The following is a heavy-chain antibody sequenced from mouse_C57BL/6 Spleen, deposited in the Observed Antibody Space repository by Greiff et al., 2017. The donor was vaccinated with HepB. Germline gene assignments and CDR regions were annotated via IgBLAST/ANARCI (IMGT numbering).Heavy chain of an antibody. CDR3: ARWDSSGLCDY. CDR1: GYTFTSYG. D-gene: IGHD3-2*02. CDR2: IYPRSGNT. J-gene: IGHJ2*01. V-gene: IGHV1-81*01. Sequence: QVQLQQSGAELARPGASVKLSCKASGYTFTSYGISWVKQRTGQGLEWIGEIYPRSGNTYYNEKFKGKATLTAYKSSSTAYMELRSLTSEDSAVYVCARWDSSGLCDYWGQGTTLTVSS.